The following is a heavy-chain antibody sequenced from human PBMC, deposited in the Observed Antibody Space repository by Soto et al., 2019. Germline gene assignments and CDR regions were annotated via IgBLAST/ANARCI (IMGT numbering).Heavy chain of an antibody. V-gene: IGHV5-51*01. J-gene: IGHJ5*02. Sequence: PGESLKISCKGSGYSFTSYWIGWVRQMPGKGLEWMGIIYPGDSDTRYSPSFQGQVTISADKSISTAYLQWSSLKASDTAMYYCARGHGYYDSSGYYYGAVGKYNWFDPWGQGTLVTVSS. CDR1: GYSFTSYW. CDR2: IYPGDSDT. CDR3: ARGHGYYDSSGYYYGAVGKYNWFDP. D-gene: IGHD3-22*01.